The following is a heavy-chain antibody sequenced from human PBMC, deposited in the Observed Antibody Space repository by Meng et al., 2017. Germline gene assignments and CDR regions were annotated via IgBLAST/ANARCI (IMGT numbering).Heavy chain of an antibody. Sequence: GSLRLSCAVSGGSISSSNWWSWVRQPPGKGLERIGEIYHSRSTNYNPSLKSRVTISVDKSKNQFSLKLSSVTAADTAVYYCARRYCSGGSCYSSEVYWGQGNRV. V-gene: IGHV4-4*02. CDR2: IYHSRST. J-gene: IGHJ4*02. D-gene: IGHD2-15*01. CDR1: GGSISSSNW. CDR3: ARRYCSGGSCYSSEVY.